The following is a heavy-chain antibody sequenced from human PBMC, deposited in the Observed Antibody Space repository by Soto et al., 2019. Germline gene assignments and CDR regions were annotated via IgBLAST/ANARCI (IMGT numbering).Heavy chain of an antibody. D-gene: IGHD3-22*01. Sequence: QVQLVQSGAEVKKPGASVKVSCKASGYTFTSYAMHWVRQAPGQRLEWMGWIDTGNGNTKYSQKFQDRITITRDTSARTAYMELNNLRAGDTAVYYCAKDRANYDSSGLDWSQGTLVTVSS. CDR1: GYTFTSYA. CDR2: IDTGNGNT. J-gene: IGHJ4*02. V-gene: IGHV1-3*04. CDR3: AKDRANYDSSGLD.